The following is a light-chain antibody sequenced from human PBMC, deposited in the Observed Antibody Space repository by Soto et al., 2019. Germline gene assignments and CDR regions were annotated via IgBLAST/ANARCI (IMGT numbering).Light chain of an antibody. Sequence: QSALTQPASVSGSPGQSITIPCTGTSSDVGGYNYVSWYQQHPGKAPKLMIYEVSNRPSGVSNRFSGSKSGNTASLTISGRQAEDEADYYCSSYTSSSTWVIGGGTKLTVL. CDR1: SSDVGGYNY. CDR3: SSYTSSSTWV. V-gene: IGLV2-14*01. J-gene: IGLJ3*02. CDR2: EVS.